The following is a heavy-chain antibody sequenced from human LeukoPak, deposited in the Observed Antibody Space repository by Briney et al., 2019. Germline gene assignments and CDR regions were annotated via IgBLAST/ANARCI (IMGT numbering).Heavy chain of an antibody. Sequence: SETLSLTCTVSGGSISTYYWNWLRQPPGNGLDWIGSIYHSGNTKYNPSLRSPVTISVDTSKNQFSLKLSSVTAADTAAYYCARGVQQWPYYYDYWGQGTLVTVSS. CDR2: IYHSGNT. V-gene: IGHV4-59*01. CDR1: GGSISTYY. J-gene: IGHJ4*02. CDR3: ARGVQQWPYYYDY. D-gene: IGHD6-19*01.